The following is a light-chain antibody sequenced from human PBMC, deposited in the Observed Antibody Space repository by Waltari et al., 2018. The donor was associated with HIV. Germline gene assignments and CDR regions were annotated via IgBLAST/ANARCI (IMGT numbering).Light chain of an antibody. V-gene: IGLV3-19*01. CDR3: NSRDTSGNDVI. Sequence: SSELTQDPAVSVALGPTVRVTCQGDSLRTYYPARYQQKPGQAPLLVIYGKNSRPSGIPDRFSGSSSGNTSSLIITGAQADDEADYYCNSRDTSGNDVIFGGGTKLTVL. CDR1: SLRTYY. J-gene: IGLJ2*01. CDR2: GKN.